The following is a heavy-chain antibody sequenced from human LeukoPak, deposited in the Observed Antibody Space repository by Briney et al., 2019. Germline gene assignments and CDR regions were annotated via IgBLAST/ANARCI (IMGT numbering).Heavy chain of an antibody. CDR1: GFTFSSYW. CDR3: ARPIIGSMSLGIDN. Sequence: GGSLRLSCTASGFTFSSYWMHWVRQAPGKGLVWVSATSSDGRITTYADSVKGRFTISRDNAKNTLYLQMNTLRAEDTAVYYCARPIIGSMSLGIDNWGQGTLVTVPP. CDR2: TSSDGRIT. V-gene: IGHV3-74*01. J-gene: IGHJ4*02. D-gene: IGHD1-20*01.